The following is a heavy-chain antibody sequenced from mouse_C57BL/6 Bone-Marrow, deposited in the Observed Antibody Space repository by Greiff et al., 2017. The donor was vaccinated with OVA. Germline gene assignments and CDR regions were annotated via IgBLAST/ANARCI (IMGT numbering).Heavy chain of an antibody. CDR1: GFTFSSYT. CDR2: ISGGGGNT. CDR3: ARRFAY. Sequence: EVKLVESGGGLVKPGGSLKLSCAASGFTFSSYTMSWVRQPPEKRLEWVATISGGGGNTYYPDSVKGRFTISRDNAKNTLYLQMSSLRSEDTALYYCARRFAYWGQGTLVTVSA. J-gene: IGHJ3*01. V-gene: IGHV5-9*01.